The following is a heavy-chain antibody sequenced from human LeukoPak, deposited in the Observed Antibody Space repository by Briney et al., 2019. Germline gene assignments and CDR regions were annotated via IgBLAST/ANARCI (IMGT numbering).Heavy chain of an antibody. CDR3: ARGWGSGWYKDFPGFDY. CDR1: GGSISSSSYY. J-gene: IGHJ4*02. V-gene: IGHV4-39*07. Sequence: SETLSLTCTVSGGSISSSSYYWGWIRQPPGKGLEWIGSIYYSGSTYYNPSLKSRVTISVDTSKNQFSLKLSSVTAADTAVYYCARGWGSGWYKDFPGFDYWGQGTLVTVSS. CDR2: IYYSGST. D-gene: IGHD6-19*01.